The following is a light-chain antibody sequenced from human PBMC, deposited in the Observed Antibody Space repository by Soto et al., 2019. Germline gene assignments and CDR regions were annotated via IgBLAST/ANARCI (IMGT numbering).Light chain of an antibody. V-gene: IGKV1-6*01. CDR2: AAS. CDR1: QDIRNE. J-gene: IGKJ1*01. Sequence: AIQMTQSTSSLSASVGDRVTITCRASQDIRNELGWYQQKPGKAPKVLIYAASTLQSGVPSRFSGSGSGTDFTLTISSMQPEDYASYYCLQDSNYPRTFGQGTKVDIK. CDR3: LQDSNYPRT.